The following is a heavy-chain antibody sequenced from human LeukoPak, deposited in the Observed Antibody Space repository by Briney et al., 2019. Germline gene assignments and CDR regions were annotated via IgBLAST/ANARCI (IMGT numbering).Heavy chain of an antibody. J-gene: IGHJ4*02. CDR2: IYYSGST. CDR3: ARASWGYVDY. D-gene: IGHD7-27*01. Sequence: SETLSLTCTVSGGSIRSYYWGWIRRPRGRGLEWVGYIYYSGSTNYHPSLKSRVTISVDTSKNQFSLKLSSATAADTAVYYCARASWGYVDYWGQGTLVTVSS. CDR1: GGSIRSYY. V-gene: IGHV4-59*13.